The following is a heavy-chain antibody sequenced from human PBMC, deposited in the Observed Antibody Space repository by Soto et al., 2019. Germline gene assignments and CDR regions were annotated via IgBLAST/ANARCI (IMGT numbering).Heavy chain of an antibody. V-gene: IGHV4-61*01. CDR3: ARGYYYDSSGPIGDY. J-gene: IGHJ4*02. CDR1: GGSVSSGSYY. Sequence: SETLSLTCTVSGGSVSSGSYYWSWIRQPPGKGLEWIGCNYYSGSTNYNPSLKSRFTISVETSKNQFSLRLSSVTAADTAVYYCARGYYYDSSGPIGDYWGQGTLVTVSS. CDR2: NYYSGST. D-gene: IGHD3-22*01.